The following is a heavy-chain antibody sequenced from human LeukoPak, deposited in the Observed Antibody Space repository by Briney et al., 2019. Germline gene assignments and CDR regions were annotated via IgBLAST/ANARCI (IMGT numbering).Heavy chain of an antibody. J-gene: IGHJ2*01. CDR1: GLTFSSYW. D-gene: IGHD3-22*01. V-gene: IGHV3-7*01. CDR2: IKYDGSET. Sequence: GGSLRLSCAASGLTFSSYWMTWVRQAPGKGLEWVATIKYDGSETYYVDSVRGRFSISRDNAKNSLYLQMNSLGAEDTAVYYCATDLYYDSSGGDLWGRGTLVTVSS. CDR3: ATDLYYDSSGGDL.